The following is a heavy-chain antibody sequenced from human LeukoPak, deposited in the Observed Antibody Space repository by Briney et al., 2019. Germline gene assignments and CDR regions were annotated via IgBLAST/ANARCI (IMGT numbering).Heavy chain of an antibody. CDR1: GFTFSSYA. V-gene: IGHV3-23*01. CDR3: AKAQGWNYENWFDP. J-gene: IGHJ5*02. D-gene: IGHD1-7*01. CDR2: INGSGGST. Sequence: VGCLRLSCAASGFTFSSYAMSWVRQAPGKGLEWVSAINGSGGSTYYADSVKGRFTISRDNSKNTLYLQMNSLRAEDTAVYYCAKAQGWNYENWFDPWGQGTLVTVSS.